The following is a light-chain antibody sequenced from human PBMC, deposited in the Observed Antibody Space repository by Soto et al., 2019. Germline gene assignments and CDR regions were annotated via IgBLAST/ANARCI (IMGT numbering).Light chain of an antibody. CDR3: QQYNNWPPRYG. J-gene: IGKJ2*03. V-gene: IGKV3-15*01. Sequence: EIVMTQSPATLSVSPGERATLSCRASQSVSSNLAWYQQKPGQAPRLLIYGASTRATGIPARFSGSGSGTEFTLTISSLQSEDFAFYYCQQYNNWPPRYGFGQGTKLEIK. CDR1: QSVSSN. CDR2: GAS.